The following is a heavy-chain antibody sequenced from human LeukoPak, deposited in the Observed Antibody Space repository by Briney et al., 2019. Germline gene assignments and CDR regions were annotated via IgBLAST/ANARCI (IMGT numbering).Heavy chain of an antibody. Sequence: GGSLRLSCAASGFTFSSYEMNWVRQAPGKGLEWVSSISSSSSYIYYADSVKGRFTISRDNAKNSLYLQMNSLRAEDTAVYYCARGTLLGSTYYYYYYYMDVWGKGTTVTVSS. J-gene: IGHJ6*03. CDR3: ARGTLLGSTYYYYYYYMDV. V-gene: IGHV3-21*01. CDR1: GFTFSSYE. D-gene: IGHD1-26*01. CDR2: ISSSSSYI.